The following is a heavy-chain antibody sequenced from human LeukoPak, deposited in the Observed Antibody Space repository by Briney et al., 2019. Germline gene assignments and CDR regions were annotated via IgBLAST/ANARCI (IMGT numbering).Heavy chain of an antibody. V-gene: IGHV1-18*01. J-gene: IGHJ4*02. CDR2: ISAYNGNT. D-gene: IGHD6-19*01. CDR3: ARDGAVAGTGDDFDY. CDR1: GYTFTSYG. Sequence: ASVKVSCKASGYTFTSYGISWVRQAPGQGLEWMGWISAYNGNTNYAQKLQGRVTMTTDTPTSTAYMELRSLRSDDTAVYYCARDGAVAGTGDDFDYWGQGTLVTVSS.